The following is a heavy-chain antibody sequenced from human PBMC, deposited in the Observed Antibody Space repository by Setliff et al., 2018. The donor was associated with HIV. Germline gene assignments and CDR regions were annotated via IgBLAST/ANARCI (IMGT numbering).Heavy chain of an antibody. Sequence: GESLKISCAASGFTFNNYCMSWVRQAPGKGLEWVANIHEDGTQKYFVDSVRGRFTISRDNAKNSLYLQMNSLRGEDTALYYCVRGPRSFYYDSTGPYSYYYGMDVWGQGTTVTVSS. J-gene: IGHJ6*02. CDR1: GFTFNNYC. V-gene: IGHV3-7*01. CDR3: VRGPRSFYYDSTGPYSYYYGMDV. CDR2: IHEDGTQK. D-gene: IGHD3-22*01.